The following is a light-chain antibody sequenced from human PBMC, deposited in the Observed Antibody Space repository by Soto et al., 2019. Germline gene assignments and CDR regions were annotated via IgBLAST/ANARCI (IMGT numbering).Light chain of an antibody. V-gene: IGLV2-8*01. Sequence: QSALTQPPSASGSPGQSVTISCTGTSSDVGAYKYVSWYQQYPGKAPKLMIYEVTKRPSGVPDRFSGSKSGNTASLTVSVLQAEYEADYYCTSYVGNDIWVFGGGTKLTVL. J-gene: IGLJ3*02. CDR2: EVT. CDR1: SSDVGAYKY. CDR3: TSYVGNDIWV.